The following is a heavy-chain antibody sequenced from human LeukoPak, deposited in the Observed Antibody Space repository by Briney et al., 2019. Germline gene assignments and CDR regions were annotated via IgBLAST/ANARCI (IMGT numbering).Heavy chain of an antibody. J-gene: IGHJ6*02. D-gene: IGHD3-10*01. Sequence: SETLSLTCAVYGGSFSRYYWSWIRQPPGKGLEWIGEINHSGSTNYNPSLKSRVTISVDTSKNQFSLKLSSVTAADTAVYYCARARSMVRGVILVPYYGMDVWGQGTTVTVSS. V-gene: IGHV4-34*01. CDR3: ARARSMVRGVILVPYYGMDV. CDR2: INHSGST. CDR1: GGSFSRYY.